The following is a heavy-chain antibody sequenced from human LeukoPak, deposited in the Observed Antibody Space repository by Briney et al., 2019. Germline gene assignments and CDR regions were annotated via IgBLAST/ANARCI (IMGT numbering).Heavy chain of an antibody. V-gene: IGHV1-69*04. CDR3: AKADDGVLDY. CDR1: GGTFSSYA. J-gene: IGHJ4*02. D-gene: IGHD4-17*01. Sequence: GASVKVSCKASGGTFSSYAISWVRQAPGQGLEWMGRIIPVLGIVNYAQKFQGRVTITADKSTSTAYMELSSLRSEDTAVYYCAKADDGVLDYWGQGTLVTVSS. CDR2: IIPVLGIV.